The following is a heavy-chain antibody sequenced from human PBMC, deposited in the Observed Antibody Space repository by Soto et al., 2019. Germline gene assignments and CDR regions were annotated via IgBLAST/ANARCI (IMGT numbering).Heavy chain of an antibody. V-gene: IGHV3-23*01. CDR3: AKEFSPQIGMVRDRFFDY. CDR1: GFTFSSYA. Sequence: GGSLRLSCAASGFTFSSYAMIWIRQVPGRGLEWVSGLYGSGRGIHYSDSVKGRFTISRDNSKNTLYLQMNSLRAEDTAVYYCAKEFSPQIGMVRDRFFDYWGQGTLVTVYS. J-gene: IGHJ4*02. CDR2: LYGSGRGI. D-gene: IGHD3-10*01.